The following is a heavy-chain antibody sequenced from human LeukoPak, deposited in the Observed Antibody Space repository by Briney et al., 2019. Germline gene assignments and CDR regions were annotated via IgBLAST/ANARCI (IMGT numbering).Heavy chain of an antibody. CDR1: GGSISSSSYY. Sequence: PSETLSLTCTVSGGSISSSSYYWGWIRQPPGKGLEWIGSIYYSGSTYYNPSLKSRVTISVDTSKNQFSLKLSSVTAADTAVYYCARGHRRPPMAARSPYYFDYWGQGTLVTVSS. CDR3: ARGHRRPPMAARSPYYFDY. J-gene: IGHJ4*02. CDR2: IYYSGST. D-gene: IGHD6-6*01. V-gene: IGHV4-39*07.